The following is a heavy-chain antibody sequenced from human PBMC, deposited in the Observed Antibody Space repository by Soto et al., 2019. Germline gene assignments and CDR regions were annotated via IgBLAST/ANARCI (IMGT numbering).Heavy chain of an antibody. D-gene: IGHD5-12*01. CDR3: ARGGYSGYDNPSRFDP. V-gene: IGHV3-48*02. CDR1: GFTFSSYS. J-gene: IGHJ5*02. Sequence: GGSLRLSCAASGFTFSSYSMNWVRQAPGKGLEWVSYISSSSTIYYADSVKGRFTISRDNAKNSLYLQMNSLRDEDTAVYYCARGGYSGYDNPSRFDPWGQGTLVTVSS. CDR2: ISSSSTI.